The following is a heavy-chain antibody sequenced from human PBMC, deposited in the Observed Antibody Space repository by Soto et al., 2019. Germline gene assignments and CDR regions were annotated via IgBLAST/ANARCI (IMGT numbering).Heavy chain of an antibody. Sequence: SVKVSFKASGFTFTSSAVQWVRQARGQRLEWIGWIVVGSGNTNYAQKFQERVTITRDMSTSTVYMELSSLRSEDTAVYYCARAAWTTVTNRLNDVFDVWGQGTMVTVSS. CDR2: IVVGSGNT. CDR3: ARAAWTTVTNRLNDVFDV. D-gene: IGHD4-4*01. J-gene: IGHJ3*01. V-gene: IGHV1-58*01. CDR1: GFTFTSSA.